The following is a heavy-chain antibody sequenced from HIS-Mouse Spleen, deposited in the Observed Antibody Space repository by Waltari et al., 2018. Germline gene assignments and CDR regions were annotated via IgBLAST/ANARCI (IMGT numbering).Heavy chain of an antibody. CDR1: GFPFSSYA. CDR3: AKDNQLGIFNY. CDR2: ISGSGGST. J-gene: IGHJ4*02. D-gene: IGHD7-27*01. Sequence: EVQLLESGGGLVQPGGSLRLSCAASGFPFSSYAMSWVRQAPGKGLEWVSAISGSGGSTYDADSVKGRFTISRDNSKNTLYLQMNSLRAEDTAVYYCAKDNQLGIFNYWGQGTLVTVSS. V-gene: IGHV3-23*01.